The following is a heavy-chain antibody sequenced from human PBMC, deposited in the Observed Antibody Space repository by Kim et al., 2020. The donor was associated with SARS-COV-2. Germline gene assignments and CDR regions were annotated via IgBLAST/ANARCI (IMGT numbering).Heavy chain of an antibody. Sequence: SPSFQGQVTISADKSISTAYLQWSSLKASDTAMYYCAKSVVPAAVGAFDIWGQGTMVTVSS. V-gene: IGHV5-51*01. D-gene: IGHD2-2*01. J-gene: IGHJ3*02. CDR3: AKSVVPAAVGAFDI.